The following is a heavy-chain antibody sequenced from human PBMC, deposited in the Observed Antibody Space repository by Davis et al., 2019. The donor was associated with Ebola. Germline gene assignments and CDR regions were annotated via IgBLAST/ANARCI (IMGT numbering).Heavy chain of an antibody. Sequence: SVKVSCKASGGTFSSYAISWVRQAPGQGLEWMGRIIPILGIANYAQKFQGRVTITADKSTSTAYMELRSLRSDDTAVYYCARVVGSGWYSSDYWGQGTLVTVSS. CDR2: IIPILGIA. V-gene: IGHV1-69*04. J-gene: IGHJ4*02. CDR3: ARVVGSGWYSSDY. CDR1: GGTFSSYA. D-gene: IGHD6-19*01.